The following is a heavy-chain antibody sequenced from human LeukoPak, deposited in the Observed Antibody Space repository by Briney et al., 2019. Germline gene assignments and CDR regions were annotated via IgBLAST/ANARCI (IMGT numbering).Heavy chain of an antibody. J-gene: IGHJ3*02. D-gene: IGHD3-22*01. CDR1: GGSISSYY. Sequence: ETLSLTCTVSGGSISSYYWSWIRQPPGKGLEWIGYIYYSGSTYYNPSLKSRVTISVDTSKNQFSLKLSSVTAADTAVYYCAREKYYYDSSGYLGDAFDIWGQGTMVTVSS. CDR2: IYYSGST. V-gene: IGHV4-59*12. CDR3: AREKYYYDSSGYLGDAFDI.